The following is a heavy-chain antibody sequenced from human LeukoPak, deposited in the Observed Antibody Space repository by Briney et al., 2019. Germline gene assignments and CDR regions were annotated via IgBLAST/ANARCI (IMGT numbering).Heavy chain of an antibody. CDR2: IYYSGST. CDR1: GGSISSSSYY. CDR3: ARRAREDRYTSPDNWFDP. Sequence: PSETLSLTCTVSGGSISSSSYYCGWIRQPPGKGLEWIGSIYYSGSTYYNPSLKSRVTISADTSKNQFSLKLSSVTAADTALYYCARRAREDRYTSPDNWFDPWGQGTLVTVSS. J-gene: IGHJ5*02. V-gene: IGHV4-39*01. D-gene: IGHD3-16*02.